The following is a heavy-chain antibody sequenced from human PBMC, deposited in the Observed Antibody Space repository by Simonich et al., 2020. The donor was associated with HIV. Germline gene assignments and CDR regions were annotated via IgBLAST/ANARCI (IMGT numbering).Heavy chain of an antibody. V-gene: IGHV4-34*01. CDR2: SDHSEST. D-gene: IGHD5-12*01. J-gene: IGHJ4*02. CDR3: ARRSGYDLDY. CDR1: GGSFSGYY. Sequence: QVHLQQWGAGLLKPSETLSLTCSVYGGSFSGYYWHWLRQPQGKGLEWIGESDHSESTNYNPSLKSRVTISVDTSKNQFSLKLSSVTAADTAVYYCARRSGYDLDYWGQGTLVTVSS.